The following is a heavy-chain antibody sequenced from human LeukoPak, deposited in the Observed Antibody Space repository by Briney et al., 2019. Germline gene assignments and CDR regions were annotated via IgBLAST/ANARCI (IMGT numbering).Heavy chain of an antibody. D-gene: IGHD2-21*02. CDR3: VREGNELLSKNFDY. V-gene: IGHV1-2*02. CDR1: GFTFTGYY. CDR2: INPHSGGT. Sequence: ASVKVSCKASGFTFTGYYIHWVRQAPGQGLEWMGYINPHSGGTSSPQKFQGRVTMTTDTSISAAYMELSSLISDDTDMYYCVREGNELLSKNFDYWGQGTLVTVSS. J-gene: IGHJ4*02.